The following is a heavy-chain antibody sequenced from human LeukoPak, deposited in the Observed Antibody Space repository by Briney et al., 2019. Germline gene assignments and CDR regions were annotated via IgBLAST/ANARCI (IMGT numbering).Heavy chain of an antibody. Sequence: PGGSLRLSCAASGFTLSSYWMHWVRQGPGKGLVWVSRSDSDGSSTSYADSVKGRFTISRDNAKNSLYLQMNSLRAEDTAVYYCAREGVAAGRVDYWGQGTLVTVSS. CDR2: SDSDGSST. CDR1: GFTLSSYW. J-gene: IGHJ4*02. CDR3: AREGVAAGRVDY. D-gene: IGHD6-13*01. V-gene: IGHV3-74*01.